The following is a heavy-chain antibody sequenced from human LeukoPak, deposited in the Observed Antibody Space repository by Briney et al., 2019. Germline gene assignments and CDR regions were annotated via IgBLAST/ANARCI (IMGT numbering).Heavy chain of an antibody. D-gene: IGHD2-2*01. V-gene: IGHV1-46*01. CDR2: INPSGGST. J-gene: IGHJ6*02. CDR1: GYTFTSYY. Sequence: ASVKVSCTASGYTFTSYYMHWVRQAPGQGLEWMGIINPSGGSTSYAQKFQGRVTMTRDTSTSTVYMELSSLRSEDTAVYYCARGRRCSSTSCFGAKYYYYYYGMDVWGQGTTVTVSS. CDR3: ARGRRCSSTSCFGAKYYYYYYGMDV.